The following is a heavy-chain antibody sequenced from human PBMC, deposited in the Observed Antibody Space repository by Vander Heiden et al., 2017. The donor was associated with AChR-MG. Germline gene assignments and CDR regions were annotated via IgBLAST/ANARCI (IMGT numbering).Heavy chain of an antibody. Sequence: QVQLVQSGAEVKKPVASVNVSCKVSGYTLTELSMHRVRQAPGKGLEWMGGFDPEDGETIYEQKFQGRVTMTEDTSTDTAYMELSSLRSEDTAVYYCATGYDFWYYMDVWGKGTTVTVSS. CDR1: GYTLTELS. V-gene: IGHV1-24*01. CDR2: FDPEDGET. D-gene: IGHD3-3*01. CDR3: ATGYDFWYYMDV. J-gene: IGHJ6*03.